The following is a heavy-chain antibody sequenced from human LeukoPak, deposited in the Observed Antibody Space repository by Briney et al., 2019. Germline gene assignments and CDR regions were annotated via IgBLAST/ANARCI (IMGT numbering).Heavy chain of an antibody. D-gene: IGHD3-10*01. CDR2: IYYSGST. CDR1: GGSVSSGNYY. Sequence: SETLSLTCTVSGGSVSSGNYYWSWIRQPPGKGLEWIGYIYYSGSTNYNPSLKSRVTISVDTSKNQFSLKLASVNAADTAMYYCARAGSYFDFWGQGTLVTVSS. V-gene: IGHV4-61*01. CDR3: ARAGSYFDF. J-gene: IGHJ4*02.